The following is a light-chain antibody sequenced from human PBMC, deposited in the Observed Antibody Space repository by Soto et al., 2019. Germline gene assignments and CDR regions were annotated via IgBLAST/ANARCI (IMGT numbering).Light chain of an antibody. CDR2: EVS. CDR1: SSDVGTYNY. V-gene: IGLV2-14*01. J-gene: IGLJ1*01. Sequence: QSVLTQPASVSRSPGQSITISCTGTSSDVGTYNYVSWHQHHPGKAPKLMISEVSNRPSGISNCFPGSKSGNTAYLTISGLHTEDEADYYCSSSAITSTAVYVCGTGT. CDR3: SSSAITSTAVYV.